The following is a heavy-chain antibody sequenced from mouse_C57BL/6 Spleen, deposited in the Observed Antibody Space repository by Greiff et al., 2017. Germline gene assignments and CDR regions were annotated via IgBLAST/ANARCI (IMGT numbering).Heavy chain of an antibody. CDR1: GYTFTDYY. CDR2: INPNNGGT. J-gene: IGHJ2*01. CDR3: ATVPYYFDY. D-gene: IGHD1-1*01. Sequence: EVQLQQSGPELVKPGASVKISCKASGYTFTDYYMNWVKQSHGKSLEWIGDINPNNGGTSYNQKFKGKATLTVDKSSSPAYMELRSQTSEDSAVYYCATVPYYFDYWGQGTTLTVSS. V-gene: IGHV1-26*01.